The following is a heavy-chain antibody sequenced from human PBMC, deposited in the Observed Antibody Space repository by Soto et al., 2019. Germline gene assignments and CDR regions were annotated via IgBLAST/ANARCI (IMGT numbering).Heavy chain of an antibody. CDR1: GASISNYY. J-gene: IGHJ4*02. V-gene: IGHV4-4*07. CDR3: ARESRSELGTVEY. CDR2: IYASGTT. Sequence: QVRLQESGPGLVKPSETLSLTCTVSGASISNYYWSWIRQPAGKGLECLGRIYASGTTTYNPSLMSRVTMSVDTSKNQLSLNLNSVTAADTAVYYCARESRSELGTVEYWGQGTLVTVSS. D-gene: IGHD1-1*01.